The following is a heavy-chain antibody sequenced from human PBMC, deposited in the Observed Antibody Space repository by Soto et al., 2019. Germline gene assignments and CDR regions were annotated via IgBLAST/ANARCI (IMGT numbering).Heavy chain of an antibody. V-gene: IGHV4-39*01. CDR2: IYYSGST. J-gene: IGHJ5*02. D-gene: IGHD3-10*01. CDR1: GGSISSSSYY. CDR3: ATYRTYGSGLFFNWFDP. Sequence: SETLSLTCTVSGGSISSSSYYWGWIRQPPGKGLEWIGSIYYSGSTYYNPSLKSRVTISVDTSKNQFSLKLSSVTAADTAVYYCATYRTYGSGLFFNWFDPWGQGTLVTVSS.